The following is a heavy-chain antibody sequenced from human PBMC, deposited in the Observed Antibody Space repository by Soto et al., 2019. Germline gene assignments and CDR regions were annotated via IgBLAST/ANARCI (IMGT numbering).Heavy chain of an antibody. D-gene: IGHD3-16*01. CDR1: GGLFSSFA. J-gene: IGHJ4*02. CDR2: IIPVFGTT. CDR3: ARGGGPYVWFNEF. V-gene: IGHV1-69*01. Sequence: QEQLVQSGPEVKKPGSSVKVSCKDSGGLFSSFAVSWVRQAPGQGLEWLGGIIPVFGTTYYAEKFQDRLTITADESTNTAYTELSSLTSGDTAIYYCARGGGPYVWFNEFWGQGTLVTVSS.